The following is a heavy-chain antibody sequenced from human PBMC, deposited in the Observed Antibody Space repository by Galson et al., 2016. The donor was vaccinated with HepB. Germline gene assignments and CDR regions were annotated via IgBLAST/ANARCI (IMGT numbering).Heavy chain of an antibody. CDR1: GFTFSSYG. CDR2: ISKTGDTT. V-gene: IGHV3-30*19. Sequence: SLRLSCAASGFTFSSYGMHWVRQAPGKGLDWVAVISKTGDTTFYGDSVKGRFTISRDDSKNTVDLQIHSLRSEDAAVYFCARDFKLGAPDYMDVWGKGTTVTAS. J-gene: IGHJ6*03. CDR3: ARDFKLGAPDYMDV. D-gene: IGHD1-26*01.